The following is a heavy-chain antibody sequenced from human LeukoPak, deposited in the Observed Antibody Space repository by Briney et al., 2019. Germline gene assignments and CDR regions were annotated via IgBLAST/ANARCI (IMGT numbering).Heavy chain of an antibody. D-gene: IGHD6-13*01. CDR1: GFTFSSYS. CDR3: ARSGSSETGDKD. CDR2: ISSSSSYI. Sequence: GGSLRLSCAASGFTFSSYSMNWVRQAPGKGLEWVSSISSSSSYIYYADSVKGRFTISRDNAKNSLYLQMNSLRAEDTAVYYCARSGSSETGDKDWGQGTLVTVSS. V-gene: IGHV3-21*01. J-gene: IGHJ4*02.